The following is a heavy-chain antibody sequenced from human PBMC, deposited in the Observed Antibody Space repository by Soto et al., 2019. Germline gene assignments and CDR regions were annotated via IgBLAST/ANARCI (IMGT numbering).Heavy chain of an antibody. CDR3: ARAHMNPSSTSGGSSWRRYYYYYYGMDV. CDR2: ICYDGSNK. Sequence: GGSLRLSCAAYGLTFSSYGMRWVRQAPGKGLEWVAVICYDGSNKYYADSVKGRFTITRDNSKNTLYLQMNSLRAEDTAVYYCARAHMNPSSTSGGSSWRRYYYYYYGMDVWGQGATVTVSS. D-gene: IGHD2-2*01. J-gene: IGHJ6*02. V-gene: IGHV3-33*01. CDR1: GLTFSSYG.